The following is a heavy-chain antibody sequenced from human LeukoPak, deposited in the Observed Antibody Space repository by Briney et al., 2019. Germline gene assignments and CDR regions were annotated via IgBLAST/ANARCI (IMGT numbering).Heavy chain of an antibody. Sequence: PGGSLRLSCAASGFTFSSYWMSWVRQAPGKGLEWVANIKQDGSEKYYVDSVKGRFTISRDNAKNSLYLQMNSLRAADTAVYYCARLDRWFGELNYYYYYMDVWGKGTTVTISS. CDR1: GFTFSSYW. V-gene: IGHV3-7*01. CDR3: ARLDRWFGELNYYYYYMDV. CDR2: IKQDGSEK. D-gene: IGHD3-10*01. J-gene: IGHJ6*03.